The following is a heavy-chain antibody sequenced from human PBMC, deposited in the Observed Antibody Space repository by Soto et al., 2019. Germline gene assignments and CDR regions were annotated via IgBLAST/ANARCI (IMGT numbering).Heavy chain of an antibody. J-gene: IGHJ6*04. D-gene: IGHD3-10*01. CDR2: INPSGST. V-gene: IGHV4-34*01. CDR3: ARCDGGLWFGELLLGYYYGMDV. Sequence: PSETLSLTCAVYGGSFSGYYWSWIRQPPGKGLAWIGEINPSGSTNYNPALKGRVTISVDTSKNQFSLKLSSVTAADTAVYYCARCDGGLWFGELLLGYYYGMDVWGEGATVTVSS. CDR1: GGSFSGYY.